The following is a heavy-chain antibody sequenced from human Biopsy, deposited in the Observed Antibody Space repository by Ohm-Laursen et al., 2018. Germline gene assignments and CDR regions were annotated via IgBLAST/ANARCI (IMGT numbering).Heavy chain of an antibody. CDR3: SGVDRYNFDHYIMDA. D-gene: IGHD1-20*01. J-gene: IGHJ6*02. Sequence: PSDTLSLACTVSGDSISSYYWTWIRQSPGKGREWIADIYYSGRPNYNPSPKFPVVISVDRSRNQFFLKLLSAPAADTAIYYWSGVDRYNFDHYIMDAWGRGTTVTVSS. CDR2: IYYSGRP. V-gene: IGHV4-59*07. CDR1: GDSISSYY.